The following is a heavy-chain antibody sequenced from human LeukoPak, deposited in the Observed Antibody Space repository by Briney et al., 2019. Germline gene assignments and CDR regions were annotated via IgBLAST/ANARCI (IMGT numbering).Heavy chain of an antibody. CDR2: ISWNSGSI. J-gene: IGHJ4*02. V-gene: IGHV3-9*01. CDR1: GFTFDDYA. D-gene: IGHD6-13*01. Sequence: GGSLRLSCAASGFTFDDYAMHWVRQAPGKGLEWVSGISWNSGSIGYADSVKGRFTIFRDNAKNSLYLQMNSLRAEDTALYYCAKDRTIAAAGNGFDYWGQGTLVTVSS. CDR3: AKDRTIAAAGNGFDY.